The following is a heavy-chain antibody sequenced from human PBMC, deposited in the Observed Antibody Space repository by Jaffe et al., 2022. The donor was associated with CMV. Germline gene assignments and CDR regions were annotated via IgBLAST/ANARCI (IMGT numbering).Heavy chain of an antibody. D-gene: IGHD2-2*01. CDR1: GGSISSYY. CDR2: IYYSGST. Sequence: QVQLQESGPGLVKPSETLSLTCTVSGGSISSYYWSWIRQPPGKGLEWIGYIYYSGSTNYNPSLKSRVTISVDTSKNQFSLKLSSVTAADTAVYYCARDSGPYCSSTSCYYYYYGMDVWGQGTTVTVSS. V-gene: IGHV4-59*01. CDR3: ARDSGPYCSSTSCYYYYYGMDV. J-gene: IGHJ6*02.